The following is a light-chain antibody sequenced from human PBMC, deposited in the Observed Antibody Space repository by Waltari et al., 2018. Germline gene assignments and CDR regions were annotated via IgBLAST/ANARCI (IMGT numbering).Light chain of an antibody. CDR2: DAS. Sequence: DIQMTKSPSSLSASVGDRVTMTCRASQSITNYLSWYQHKLGEAPTLLVYDASTLVSGVPSRFNGSGSGTEFTLTISSLQPEDLATYYCLQTYSTLMFSFGPGTKVDL. J-gene: IGKJ3*01. CDR3: LQTYSTLMFS. V-gene: IGKV1-39*01. CDR1: QSITNY.